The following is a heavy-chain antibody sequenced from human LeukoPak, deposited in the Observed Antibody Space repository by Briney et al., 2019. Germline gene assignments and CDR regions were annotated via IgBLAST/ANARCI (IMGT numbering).Heavy chain of an antibody. J-gene: IGHJ4*02. CDR1: GYTFTSYG. Sequence: ASVKVSCKASGYTFTSYGLSWVRQAPGHGLEWIGWISAYNGNTNYAQKLQGRVTMTTDTSTSTAYMELRSLRSDDTAVYYCARDCSGGSCYLHWGQGTLVTVSS. CDR3: ARDCSGGSCYLH. V-gene: IGHV1-18*01. D-gene: IGHD2-15*01. CDR2: ISAYNGNT.